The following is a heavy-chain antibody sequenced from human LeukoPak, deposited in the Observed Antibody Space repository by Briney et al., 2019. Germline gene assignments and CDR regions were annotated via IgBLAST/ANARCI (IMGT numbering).Heavy chain of an antibody. D-gene: IGHD6-6*01. J-gene: IGHJ4*02. CDR2: IYYSGST. Sequence: SETLSLTCTVSGGSISSYYWSWIRQPPGKGPEWIGYIYYSGSTNYNPSLKSRVTISVDTSKDQFSLKLSSVTAADTAVYYCARSRGKVAAPGYWGQGTLVTVSS. V-gene: IGHV4-59*01. CDR1: GGSISSYY. CDR3: ARSRGKVAAPGY.